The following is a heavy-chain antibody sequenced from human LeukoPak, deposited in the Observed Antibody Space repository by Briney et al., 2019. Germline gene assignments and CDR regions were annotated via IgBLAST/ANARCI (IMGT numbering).Heavy chain of an antibody. J-gene: IGHJ6*02. D-gene: IGHD2-15*01. Sequence: GGSLRLSCAASGFTFSSYWMNWVRQAPGKGLVWVSRIASDGSSTTYADSVKGRFTISRDNSKNTLYLQMNSLRAEDTAVYYCARSLGYCSGGSCYLSPYGMDVWGQGTTVTVSS. CDR1: GFTFSSYW. CDR3: ARSLGYCSGGSCYLSPYGMDV. V-gene: IGHV3-74*01. CDR2: IASDGSST.